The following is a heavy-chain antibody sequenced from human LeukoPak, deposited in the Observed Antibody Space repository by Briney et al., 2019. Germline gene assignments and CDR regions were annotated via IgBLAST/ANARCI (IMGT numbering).Heavy chain of an antibody. CDR1: GYTFTGYY. J-gene: IGHJ4*02. V-gene: IGHV1-2*02. CDR3: AREGGVGDSSGYLSY. D-gene: IGHD3-22*01. Sequence: ASVKVSCKASGYTFTGYYVHWVRQAPGQGLEWMGWINPNSGGTNYAQKFQGRVTMTRDTSISTAYMELSRLRSDDTAVYYCAREGGVGDSSGYLSYWGQGTLVTVSS. CDR2: INPNSGGT.